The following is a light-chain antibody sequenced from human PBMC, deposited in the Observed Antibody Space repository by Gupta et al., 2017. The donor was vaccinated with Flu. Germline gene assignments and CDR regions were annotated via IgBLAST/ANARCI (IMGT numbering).Light chain of an antibody. CDR1: QNIGNY. Sequence: DIQMTQSPSSLSASVGDRVTITCRASQNIGNYLIWYQQKPGKAPKVLIYAASSLQSGIPSRFSGSGSGADFALTITSLQPEDFAIYYCQQSDSAPLTFGGGTKVDIK. J-gene: IGKJ4*01. CDR3: QQSDSAPLT. V-gene: IGKV1-39*01. CDR2: AAS.